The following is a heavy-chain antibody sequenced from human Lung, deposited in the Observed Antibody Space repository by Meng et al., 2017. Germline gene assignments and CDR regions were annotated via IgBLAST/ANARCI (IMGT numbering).Heavy chain of an antibody. CDR3: ARDLNGDRGIYFDY. D-gene: IGHD3-10*01. J-gene: IGHJ4*02. CDR1: GYTFTNYV. CDR2: IRVGNDET. V-gene: IGHV1-3*01. Sequence: QVRLVRSGGGVKKPGAAVKVSCNTSGYTFTNYVIRWVRQAPGQRLEWMGWIRVGNDETHYSQKFQGRVTISRETSASTAYMELGSLRSEDTAIYNCARDLNGDRGIYFDYWGQGTLVTVSS.